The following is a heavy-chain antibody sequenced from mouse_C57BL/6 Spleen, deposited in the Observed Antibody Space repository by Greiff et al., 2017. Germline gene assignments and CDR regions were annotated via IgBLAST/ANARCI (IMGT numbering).Heavy chain of an antibody. CDR2: IMPSSGGA. D-gene: IGHD2-4*01. CDR3: ARDDYDEGFAY. CDR1: GYTFTSYW. J-gene: IGHJ3*01. V-gene: IGHV1-53*01. Sequence: QVQLQQPGTELVKPGASVKLSCKASGYTFTSYWMHWVKQRPGQGLEWIGNIMPSSGGANYNEKFKSKATLTVDKSSSTAYMQLSSLTSEDSAVNYCARDDYDEGFAYGGQGTLVTVSA.